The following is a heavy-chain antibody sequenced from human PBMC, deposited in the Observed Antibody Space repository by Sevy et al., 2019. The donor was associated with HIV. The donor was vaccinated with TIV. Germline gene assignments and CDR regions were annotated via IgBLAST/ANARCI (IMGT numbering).Heavy chain of an antibody. Sequence: GGSRRLSCAASGFTFSSYAMSWVRQAPGKGLEWVSAISGSGGSTYYADSVKGRFSISRDNPKNTLYLQMNSLRAEDTAVYYCAKAATVTRGWFDPWGQGTLVTVSS. D-gene: IGHD4-17*01. J-gene: IGHJ5*02. V-gene: IGHV3-23*01. CDR2: ISGSGGST. CDR3: AKAATVTRGWFDP. CDR1: GFTFSSYA.